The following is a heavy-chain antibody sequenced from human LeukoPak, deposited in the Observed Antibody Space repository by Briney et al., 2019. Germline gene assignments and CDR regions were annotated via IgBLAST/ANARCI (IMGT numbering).Heavy chain of an antibody. D-gene: IGHD5-24*01. CDR3: VKDRGDGYRGFDY. V-gene: IGHV3-33*06. CDR1: GFTFSSYG. Sequence: GRSLRLSCAASGFTFSSYGMHWVRQAPGKGLEWVAVIWYDGTHKYYADSVKGRLTISRDNSKNTVYLQMNSLRAEDAVVYYCVKDRGDGYRGFDYWGQGTLVTVSS. J-gene: IGHJ4*02. CDR2: IWYDGTHK.